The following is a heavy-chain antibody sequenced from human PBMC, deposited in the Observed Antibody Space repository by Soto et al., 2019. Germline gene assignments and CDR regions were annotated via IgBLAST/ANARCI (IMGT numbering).Heavy chain of an antibody. CDR1: GFTFTNFG. CDR2: ISYDGNDR. D-gene: IGHD6-19*01. CDR3: AKDHRLYSSPPGF. Sequence: PGGSLILSCAASGFTFTNFGMHWVRQAPGKGLEWVAAISYDGNDRSYADSVKGRFTISRDNSKNTVYLQVDSLRPEDTAVYYCAKDHRLYSSPPGFWGQGTPVTVSS. J-gene: IGHJ4*02. V-gene: IGHV3-30*18.